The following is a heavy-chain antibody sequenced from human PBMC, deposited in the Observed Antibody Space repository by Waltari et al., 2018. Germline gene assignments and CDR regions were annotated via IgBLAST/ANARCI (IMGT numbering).Heavy chain of an antibody. Sequence: EVQLLESGGSLVKPGGSLNLCCAASGLLISDHAIHWVRQASGKGPEWVGRIRSRFKGDATAYGESVQGRFTISRDDSKNTVYLEMNSLKTDDTAVYYCIRPFEMGIDWGQGTLVTVSS. J-gene: IGHJ4*02. D-gene: IGHD7-27*01. V-gene: IGHV3-73*01. CDR2: IRSRFKGDAT. CDR3: IRPFEMGID. CDR1: GLLISDHA.